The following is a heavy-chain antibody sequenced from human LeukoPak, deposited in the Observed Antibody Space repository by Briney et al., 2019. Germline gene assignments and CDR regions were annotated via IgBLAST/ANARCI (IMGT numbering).Heavy chain of an antibody. J-gene: IGHJ4*02. Sequence: PGGSLRLSCAASVFTFSTYDMHWVRQAPGKGLEWVAATLYDGKRKYYVDSVKGRFTITRDNSENTLYLQMNSLRVEDTALYYCVRGKDYGGNNHFDYWGQGTLVTVSS. V-gene: IGHV3-30*03. CDR2: TLYDGKRK. CDR3: VRGKDYGGNNHFDY. D-gene: IGHD4-23*01. CDR1: VFTFSTYD.